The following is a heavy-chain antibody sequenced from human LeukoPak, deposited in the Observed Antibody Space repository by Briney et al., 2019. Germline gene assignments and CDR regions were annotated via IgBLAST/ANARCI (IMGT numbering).Heavy chain of an antibody. CDR1: GFTFSSYA. CDR3: AKSSVLRYFDWATQNWDIDY. J-gene: IGHJ4*02. CDR2: ISGSGGST. D-gene: IGHD3-9*01. Sequence: GGSLRLSCAASGFTFSSYAMHWVRQAPGKGLEWVSAISGSGGSTYYADSVKGRFTISRDNSKNTLYLQMNSLRAEDTAVYYCAKSSVLRYFDWATQNWDIDYWGQGTLVTVSS. V-gene: IGHV3-23*01.